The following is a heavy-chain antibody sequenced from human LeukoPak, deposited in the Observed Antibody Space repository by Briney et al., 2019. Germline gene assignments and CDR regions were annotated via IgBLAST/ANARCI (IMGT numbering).Heavy chain of an antibody. CDR3: ARLNEQWLGFNWFDP. CDR2: IRNDGSTK. J-gene: IGHJ5*02. CDR1: GFTFSSYG. Sequence: GGSLRLSCAASGFTFSSYGMHWVRQAPGKGLEWVAFIRNDGSTKFYADSVKGRFTISRDNSKNTLYLQMNSLRAEDTAVYYCARLNEQWLGFNWFDPWGQGTLVTVSS. D-gene: IGHD6-19*01. V-gene: IGHV3-30*02.